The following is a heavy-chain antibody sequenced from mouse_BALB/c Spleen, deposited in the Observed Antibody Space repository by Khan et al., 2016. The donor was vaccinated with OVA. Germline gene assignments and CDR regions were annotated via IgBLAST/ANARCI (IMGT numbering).Heavy chain of an antibody. CDR1: GYTFTNYG. D-gene: IGHD2-10*01. J-gene: IGHJ4*01. V-gene: IGHV9-3-1*01. CDR2: INTHTGEA. Sequence: QIQLVQSGPELQKPGETVKISCKASGYTFTNYGMNWVKQAPGKGLKWMGWINTHTGEATYADDFKGCFALSLETSASTAYLQINSLKNEDTATYFCARPPYFSYVMVYWGQGTSVTVSS. CDR3: ARPPYFSYVMVY.